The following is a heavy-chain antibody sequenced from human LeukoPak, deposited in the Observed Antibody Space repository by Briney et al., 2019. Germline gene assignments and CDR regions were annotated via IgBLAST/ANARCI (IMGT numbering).Heavy chain of an antibody. J-gene: IGHJ4*02. CDR3: AKDLDGERYNF. CDR1: GFTFSNYA. Sequence: GGSLRLSCAASGFTFSNYAMSWVRQAPGKGLEWVSLIIGSGGSTYDADSVKGRFTITTDNSKNTLYLQLNSLRAEDPAVYYCAKDLDGERYNFWGRGTVDSV. CDR2: IIGSGGST. D-gene: IGHD1-20*01. V-gene: IGHV3-23*01.